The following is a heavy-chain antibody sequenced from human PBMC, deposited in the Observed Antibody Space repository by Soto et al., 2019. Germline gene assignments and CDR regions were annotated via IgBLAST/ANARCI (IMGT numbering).Heavy chain of an antibody. Sequence: QVQLVQSGAEVNKPGSSVKVYCKASGGTFSSYSISWVRQAPGQGLEWMGRITPILGIANYAQKFQGRVTITADKSTYTAYMELSSLRSEDTAVYYCASADYTRVVVAATSGWYYYYGMDVWGQGTTVTVSS. V-gene: IGHV1-69*02. CDR1: GGTFSSYS. CDR2: ITPILGIA. J-gene: IGHJ6*02. CDR3: ASADYTRVVVAATSGWYYYYGMDV. D-gene: IGHD2-15*01.